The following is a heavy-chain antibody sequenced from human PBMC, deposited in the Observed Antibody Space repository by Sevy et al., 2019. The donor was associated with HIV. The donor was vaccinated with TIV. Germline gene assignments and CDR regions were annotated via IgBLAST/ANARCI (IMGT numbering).Heavy chain of an antibody. D-gene: IGHD3-22*01. CDR3: ATTKDYYDSSGSPFDY. CDR1: GYTLTQLS. J-gene: IGHJ4*02. V-gene: IGHV1-24*01. CDR2: FDPEDGET. Sequence: ASVKVSCKVSGYTLTQLSMHWVRQAPGKGLEWMGSFDPEDGETLYAQKFQGRVTMTEDTSTNTAYMELSSLRSEDTAVYYCATTKDYYDSSGSPFDYWGQGTLVNVSS.